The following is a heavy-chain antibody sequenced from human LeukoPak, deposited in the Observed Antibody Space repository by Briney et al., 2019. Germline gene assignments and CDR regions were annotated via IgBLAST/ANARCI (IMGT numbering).Heavy chain of an antibody. V-gene: IGHV4-59*08. CDR1: GGSISSYY. J-gene: IGHJ3*02. Sequence: SETLSLTCTVSGGSISSYYWSWIRQPPGKGLEWIGYIYYSGSTNYNPSLKSRVTISVDMSKNQFSLKLSSVTAADTAVYYCARFNYDFWSGYYSDDAFVIWGQGTMVTVSS. CDR3: ARFNYDFWSGYYSDDAFVI. D-gene: IGHD3-3*01. CDR2: IYYSGST.